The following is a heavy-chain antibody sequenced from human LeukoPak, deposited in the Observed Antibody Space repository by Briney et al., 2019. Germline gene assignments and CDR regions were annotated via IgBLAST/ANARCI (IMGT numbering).Heavy chain of an antibody. CDR1: GFTVSSNY. D-gene: IGHD1-26*01. CDR2: IYSGGST. CDR3: ARLDYSGSFYFGY. V-gene: IGHV3-53*01. J-gene: IGHJ4*02. Sequence: GGSLRLSCAASGFTVSSNYMSWVRQAPGKGLEWVSVIYSGGSTYYADSVKGRFTISRDNSKNTLYLQMNSLRAEDTAVYYCARLDYSGSFYFGYWGQGTLVTVSS.